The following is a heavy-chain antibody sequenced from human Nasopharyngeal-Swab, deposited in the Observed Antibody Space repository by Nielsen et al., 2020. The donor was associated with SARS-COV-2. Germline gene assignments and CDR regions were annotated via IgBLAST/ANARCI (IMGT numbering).Heavy chain of an antibody. CDR3: ARHQAYSGNYEDGFDI. J-gene: IGHJ3*02. D-gene: IGHD1-26*01. Sequence: PGKGLEWIGYIYYSGRTNYNPSLKSRVTISVDTSKNQISLKLKFVTAADTAVYYCARHQAYSGNYEDGFDIWGPGTMVTVSS. V-gene: IGHV4-59*08. CDR2: IYYSGRT.